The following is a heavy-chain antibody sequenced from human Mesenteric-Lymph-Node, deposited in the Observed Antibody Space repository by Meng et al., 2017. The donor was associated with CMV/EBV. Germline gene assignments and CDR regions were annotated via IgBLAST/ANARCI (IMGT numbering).Heavy chain of an antibody. CDR3: ARWRGFEWELKGHWFDP. CDR2: ITSSSSYT. CDR1: GFTFSNYN. J-gene: IGHJ5*02. Sequence: GESLKISCAASGFTFSNYNMHWVRQAPGKGLEWVSSITSSSSYTYYADAVKGRFTISRDNAKNSAFLQMNSLRADDTAVYFCARWRGFEWELKGHWFDPWGQGTLVTVSS. D-gene: IGHD1-7*01. V-gene: IGHV3-21*01.